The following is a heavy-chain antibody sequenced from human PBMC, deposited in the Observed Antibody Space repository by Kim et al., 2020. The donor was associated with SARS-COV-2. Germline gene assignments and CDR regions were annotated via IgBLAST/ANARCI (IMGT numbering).Heavy chain of an antibody. V-gene: IGHV3-49*03. Sequence: GGSLRLSCTGSGFTFEDYAMSWFRQAPGKGLEWVGFIRSKPYGGTTEYAASVKGRFTISRDDSKSIAYLQMNSLKTEDTAVYYCVKRGRFGGGPDYWGQGTLVPVSS. J-gene: IGHJ4*02. CDR3: VKRGRFGGGPDY. CDR2: IRSKPYGGTT. CDR1: GFTFEDYA. D-gene: IGHD3-10*01.